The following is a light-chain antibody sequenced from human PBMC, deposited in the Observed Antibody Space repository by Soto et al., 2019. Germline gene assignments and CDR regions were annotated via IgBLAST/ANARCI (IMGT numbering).Light chain of an antibody. CDR2: SAS. J-gene: IGKJ1*01. V-gene: IGKV1-39*01. CDR3: QQAYDIPRT. Sequence: DIQMTQSPSSVSASIGDTVTITCRASQDINVYLNWYQQKPGEVPKLLIYSASTLHSGVPSRFTGSGSETDFTLTIRSLQPEDFATYYCQQAYDIPRTFGQGTKVDIK. CDR1: QDINVY.